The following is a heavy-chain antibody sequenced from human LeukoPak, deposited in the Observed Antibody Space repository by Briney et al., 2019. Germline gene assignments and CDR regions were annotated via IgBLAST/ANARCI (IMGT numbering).Heavy chain of an antibody. Sequence: SQTLSLTCTVSGGSISSGDYYWSWIRQPPGKGLEWIGYIYYSGSTYYNPSLKSRVTISVDTSKNRFSLKLSSVTAADTAVYYCASRVVIQYYFDYWGQGTLVTVSS. CDR2: IYYSGST. D-gene: IGHD3-3*01. CDR1: GGSISSGDYY. CDR3: ASRVVIQYYFDY. J-gene: IGHJ4*02. V-gene: IGHV4-30-4*08.